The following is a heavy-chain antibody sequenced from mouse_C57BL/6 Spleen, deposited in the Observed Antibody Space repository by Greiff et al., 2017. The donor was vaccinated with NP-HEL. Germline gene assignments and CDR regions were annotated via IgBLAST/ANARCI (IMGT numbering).Heavy chain of an antibody. CDR2: INPSTGGT. Sequence: LPQSGPELVKPGASVKISCKASGYSFTGHYMNWVKQSPEKSLEWIGEINPSTGGTNYNQKFKAKATLTVDKSSSTAYLQRKSLTSEDAAVYDCARPLYRNYAYFDVWGTGTTVTVSS. D-gene: IGHD2-5*01. V-gene: IGHV1-42*01. J-gene: IGHJ1*03. CDR3: ARPLYRNYAYFDV. CDR1: GYSFTGHY.